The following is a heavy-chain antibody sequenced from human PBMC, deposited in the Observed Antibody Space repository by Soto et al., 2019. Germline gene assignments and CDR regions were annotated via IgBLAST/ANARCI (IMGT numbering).Heavy chain of an antibody. D-gene: IGHD2-2*01. CDR1: GDSVSSNSAA. CDR2: TYYRSKWYN. V-gene: IGHV6-1*01. J-gene: IGHJ5*02. CDR3: AREGVNCSSTSCPLGWFDP. Sequence: PSQTLSLTCAISGDSVSSNSAAWNWIRQSPSRGLEWLGRTYYRSKWYNDYAVSVKSRITINPDTSKNQFSLQLNSVTPEDTAVYYCAREGVNCSSTSCPLGWFDPWGQGTLVTVSS.